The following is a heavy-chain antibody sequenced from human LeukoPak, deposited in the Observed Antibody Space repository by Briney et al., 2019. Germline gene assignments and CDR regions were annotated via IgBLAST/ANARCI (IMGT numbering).Heavy chain of an antibody. CDR3: ARVGRGVYGMDV. CDR2: IINSGGTV. CDR1: GFTFSIHG. D-gene: IGHD3-10*01. V-gene: IGHV3-48*02. Sequence: TGGSLRLSCAASGFTFSIHGMNWVREATGKGLEWVSYIINSGGTVYYTDSVQGRFTISRDNARNSLFLQMNSLRDEDTAVYYCARVGRGVYGMDVWGQGTTVTVSS. J-gene: IGHJ6*02.